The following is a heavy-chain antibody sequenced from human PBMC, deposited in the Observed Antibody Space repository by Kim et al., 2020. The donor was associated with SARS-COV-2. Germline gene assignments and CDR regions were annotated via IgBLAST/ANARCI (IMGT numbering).Heavy chain of an antibody. V-gene: IGHV3-21*01. J-gene: IGHJ6*02. Sequence: GGSLRLSCSASGFTFSNYNMNWVRQAPGKGLEWVSSINSESTYIYYGESVKGRFTISRDNAKNSLYLHMNSLRVEDTAVYYCARAYGDFLLRAQFGMDVWGQGTTVTVSS. CDR2: INSESTYI. CDR3: ARAYGDFLLRAQFGMDV. CDR1: GFTFSNYN. D-gene: IGHD4-17*01.